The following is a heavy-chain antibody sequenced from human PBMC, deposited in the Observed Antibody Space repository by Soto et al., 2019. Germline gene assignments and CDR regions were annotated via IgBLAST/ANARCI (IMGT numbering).Heavy chain of an antibody. J-gene: IGHJ5*02. D-gene: IGHD3-22*01. CDR1: GYSFTSYW. CDR2: IYPGDSDT. CDR3: ARTHYDSSGPGNWFDP. V-gene: IGHV5-51*01. Sequence: GESLKISCKGSGYSFTSYWIGWVRQMPGKGMEWMGIIYPGDSDTRYSPSFQGQVTISADKSISTAYLQWSSLKASDTAMYYCARTHYDSSGPGNWFDPWGQGTLVTVSS.